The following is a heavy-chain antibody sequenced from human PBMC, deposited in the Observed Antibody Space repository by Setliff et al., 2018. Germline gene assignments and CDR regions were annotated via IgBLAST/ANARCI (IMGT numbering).Heavy chain of an antibody. CDR1: GYSFTLYA. D-gene: IGHD2-21*01. Sequence: GASVKVSCKASGYSFTLYAMHWMRQAPGQRLERMGWMNIDNGQTEYSQEFQDRVTFTRDTFAETAYMELRSLTSDDMAVYYCARGYCDGIGCPAPLYYFDSWGQGTLVTVSS. CDR3: ARGYCDGIGCPAPLYYFDS. J-gene: IGHJ4*02. CDR2: MNIDNGQT. V-gene: IGHV1-3*03.